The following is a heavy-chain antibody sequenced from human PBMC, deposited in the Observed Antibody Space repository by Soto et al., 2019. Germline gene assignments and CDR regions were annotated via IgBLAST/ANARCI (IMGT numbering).Heavy chain of an antibody. J-gene: IGHJ6*02. CDR1: GDPITSGGFF. Sequence: PSETLSLTCTLSGDPITSGGFFWTWIRQHPAKGLEWIGYIYYSGVTYYNPSLRSRATISVDTSKNQFSLNLSSVTAADTAVYYCARDLWGYCGTDCYPLDVWGQGTTVTVSS. V-gene: IGHV4-31*03. CDR2: IYYSGVT. CDR3: ARDLWGYCGTDCYPLDV. D-gene: IGHD2-21*02.